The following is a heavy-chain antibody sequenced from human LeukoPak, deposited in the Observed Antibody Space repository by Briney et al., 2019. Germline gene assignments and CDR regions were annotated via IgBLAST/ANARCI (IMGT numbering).Heavy chain of an antibody. CDR1: GSSVGGHY. J-gene: IGHJ5*02. CDR3: AKGGQWDLLVA. CDR2: VYSGTN. V-gene: IGHV4-59*02. Sequence: ASETLSLTCTVSGSSVGGHYWSWIRQSPEKGLEWIGFVYSGTNNYNPSLRGRVAISEDTSKNQFSLKLTFVTAADTAVYYCAKGGQWDLLVAWGQGILVSVSS. D-gene: IGHD1-26*01.